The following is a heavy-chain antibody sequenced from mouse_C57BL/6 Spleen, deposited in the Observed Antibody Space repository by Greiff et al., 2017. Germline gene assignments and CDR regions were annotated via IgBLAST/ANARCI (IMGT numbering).Heavy chain of an antibody. V-gene: IGHV1-26*01. CDR1: GYTFTDYY. Sequence: EVQLQQSGPELVKPGASVKISCKASGYTFTDYYMNWVKQSHGKSLEWIGYINHNNGGTSYNQKFKGKATLTVDKSSSTAYMERRRLTSEYSAVYYWARSVYYGNYDYAMDYWGQGTSVTVSS. J-gene: IGHJ4*01. CDR3: ARSVYYGNYDYAMDY. D-gene: IGHD2-1*01. CDR2: INHNNGGT.